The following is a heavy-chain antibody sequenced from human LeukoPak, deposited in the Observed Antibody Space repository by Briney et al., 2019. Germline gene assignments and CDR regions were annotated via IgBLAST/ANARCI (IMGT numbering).Heavy chain of an antibody. D-gene: IGHD6-19*01. CDR2: IKQDGSEK. V-gene: IGHV3-7*05. CDR1: AFTFSSYW. Sequence: GGSLRLSCAASAFTFSSYWMSWVRQAPGKGLEWVANIKQDGSEKHYVDSVKGRFTISRDNAKNSLYLQMNSLRAEDTAVYYCARYSSGWSFEYWGQGTLVTVSS. CDR3: ARYSSGWSFEY. J-gene: IGHJ4*02.